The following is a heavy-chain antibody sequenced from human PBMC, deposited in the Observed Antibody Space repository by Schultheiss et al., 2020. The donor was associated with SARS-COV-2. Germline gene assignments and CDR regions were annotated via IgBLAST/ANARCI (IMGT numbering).Heavy chain of an antibody. J-gene: IGHJ5*02. Sequence: GGSLRLSCAASGFTFSSYAMSWVRQAPGKGLEWVSVIYSGGSTYYADSVKGRFTISRDNAKNSLYLQMNSLRAEDTAVYYCANAPYCSSTSCPGDWFDPWGQGTLVTVSS. D-gene: IGHD2-2*01. CDR2: IYSGGST. V-gene: IGHV3-23*03. CDR1: GFTFSSYA. CDR3: ANAPYCSSTSCPGDWFDP.